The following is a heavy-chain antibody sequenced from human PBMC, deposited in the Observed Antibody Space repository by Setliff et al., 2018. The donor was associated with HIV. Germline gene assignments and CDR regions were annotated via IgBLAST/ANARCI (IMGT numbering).Heavy chain of an antibody. Sequence: GESLKISCKGSGYSFTTYWITWVRQMPGKGLEWMGIIYPGDSDTRYSPSFQGQASLSVDKSATTAYLHWSSLKASDTAIYYCARRSVSHGNGFDLWGQGTLVT. D-gene: IGHD3-10*01. J-gene: IGHJ3*01. CDR2: IYPGDSDT. CDR1: GYSFTTYW. CDR3: ARRSVSHGNGFDL. V-gene: IGHV5-51*01.